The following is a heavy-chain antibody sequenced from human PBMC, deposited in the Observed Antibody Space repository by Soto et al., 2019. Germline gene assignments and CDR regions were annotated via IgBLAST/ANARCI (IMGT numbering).Heavy chain of an antibody. Sequence: ASVKVSCKSSGYTFTSYSINWVRQAPGQGLEWMGWISTYSENTKHAQKFQGRVTMTTDTSTSTAYMELKSLRSDDTAVYYCARDANSDSSGYYSDYWGQGTLVTVSS. CDR2: ISTYSENT. D-gene: IGHD3-22*01. V-gene: IGHV1-18*01. CDR3: ARDANSDSSGYYSDY. CDR1: GYTFTSYS. J-gene: IGHJ4*02.